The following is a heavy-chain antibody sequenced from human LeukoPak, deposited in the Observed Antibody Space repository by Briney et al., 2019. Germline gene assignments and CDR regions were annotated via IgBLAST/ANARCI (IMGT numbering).Heavy chain of an antibody. V-gene: IGHV3-13*01. CDR1: GFTFSSYD. CDR2: IGTAGDT. CDR3: AREPPGIGGCYGMDV. Sequence: GSLRLSCAASGFTFSSYDMHWVRQATGKGLEWVSAIGTAGDTYYPGSVKGRFTISRENAKNSLYLQMNSLRAGDTAVYYCAREPPGIGGCYGMDVWGQGTTVTVSS. J-gene: IGHJ6*02. D-gene: IGHD3-10*01.